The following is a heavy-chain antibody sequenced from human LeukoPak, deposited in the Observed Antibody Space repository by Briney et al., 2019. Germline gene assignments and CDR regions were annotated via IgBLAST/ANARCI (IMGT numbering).Heavy chain of an antibody. CDR1: GGSISSYY. Sequence: SETLSLTCTVSGGSISSYYWSWIRQPPGKGLEWIGYIYYSGSTNYNPSLKSRVTISVDTSKNQFSLKLSSVTAADTAVYYCARYSIGGWYVDYWGQGTTVTVSS. CDR2: IYYSGST. J-gene: IGHJ4*03. V-gene: IGHV4-59*08. CDR3: ARYSIGGWYVDY. D-gene: IGHD6-19*01.